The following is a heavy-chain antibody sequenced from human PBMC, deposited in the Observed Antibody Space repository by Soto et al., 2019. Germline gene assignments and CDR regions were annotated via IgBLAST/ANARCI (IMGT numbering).Heavy chain of an antibody. CDR1: GGSISSGGYS. J-gene: IGHJ6*02. V-gene: IGHV4-30-2*01. Sequence: SETLSLTCAVSGGSISSGGYSWSWIRQPPGKGLEWIGYIYHSGSTYYNPSLKSRVTISVDRSKNQFSLKLSSVTAADTAVYYCARVRGYDHQMVMDVWGQGTTVTVSS. CDR2: IYHSGST. D-gene: IGHD5-12*01. CDR3: ARVRGYDHQMVMDV.